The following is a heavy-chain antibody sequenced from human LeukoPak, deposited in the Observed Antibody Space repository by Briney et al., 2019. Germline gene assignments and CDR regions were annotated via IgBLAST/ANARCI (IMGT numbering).Heavy chain of an antibody. CDR3: ARGYGKFDY. D-gene: IGHD4-17*01. V-gene: IGHV4-34*01. CDR1: GGSFSGYY. CDR2: INHSGST. J-gene: IGHJ4*02. Sequence: PSETLSRTCAVYGGSFSGYYWSWIRQPPGKGLEWIGEINHSGSTNYNPSLKSRVTISVDTSKNQFSLKLSSVTAADTAVYYCARGYGKFDYWGQGTLVTVSS.